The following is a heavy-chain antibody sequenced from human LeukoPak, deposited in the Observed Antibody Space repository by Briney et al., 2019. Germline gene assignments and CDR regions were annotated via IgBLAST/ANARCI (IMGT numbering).Heavy chain of an antibody. Sequence: KPSGTLSLTCAVSGGSISSSNWWSWVRQPPGKGLEWIGEIHHSGSTNYNPSLKSRVTISVDTSKNQFSLKLSSVTAADTAVYYCARDLIECSSTSCYYYYYYYMDVWGKGTTVTVSS. CDR1: GGSISSSNW. CDR3: ARDLIECSSTSCYYYYYYYMDV. J-gene: IGHJ6*03. CDR2: IHHSGST. V-gene: IGHV4-4*02. D-gene: IGHD2-2*01.